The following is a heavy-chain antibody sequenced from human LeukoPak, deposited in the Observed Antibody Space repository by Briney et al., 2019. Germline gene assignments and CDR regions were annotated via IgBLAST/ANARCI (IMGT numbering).Heavy chain of an antibody. CDR2: ISYDGNNK. CDR3: AKDVSWNWFDP. V-gene: IGHV3-30*18. Sequence: GGSLRLSCAASGFTFSSYGMHWVRQAPGKGLEWVAVISYDGNNKYYADSVKGRFTISRDNSKNTLYLQMDNLRAEDTAVYYCAKDVSWNWFDPWGQGTLVTVSS. CDR1: GFTFSSYG. J-gene: IGHJ5*02.